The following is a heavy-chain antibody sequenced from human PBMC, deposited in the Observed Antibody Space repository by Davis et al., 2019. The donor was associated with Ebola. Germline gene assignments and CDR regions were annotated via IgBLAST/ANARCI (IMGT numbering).Heavy chain of an antibody. D-gene: IGHD6-13*01. CDR3: ARGIAAAGTSH. CDR1: GYTFTSYG. J-gene: IGHJ4*02. CDR2: INPSGGST. Sequence: ASVKVSCKASGYTFTSYGISWVRQAPGQGLEWMGIINPSGGSTSYAQKFQGRVTITRDTSASTAYMELSSLRSEDTAVYYCARGIAAAGTSHWGQGTLVTVSS. V-gene: IGHV1-46*01.